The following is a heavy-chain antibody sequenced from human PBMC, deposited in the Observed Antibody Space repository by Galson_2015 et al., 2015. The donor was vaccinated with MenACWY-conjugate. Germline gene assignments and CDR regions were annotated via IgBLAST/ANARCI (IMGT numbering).Heavy chain of an antibody. Sequence: SLRLSCAASGFSFSGSWLSWVRQAPGKGLEWVANIKQDASEKYYVDSVKGRFTISRDNAKSTLYLQMNSLRAEDTAVYYCAARLLHSGGMDVWGQGTTVTVSS. V-gene: IGHV3-7*01. D-gene: IGHD3-10*01. CDR3: AARLLHSGGMDV. J-gene: IGHJ6*02. CDR1: GFSFSGSW. CDR2: IKQDASEK.